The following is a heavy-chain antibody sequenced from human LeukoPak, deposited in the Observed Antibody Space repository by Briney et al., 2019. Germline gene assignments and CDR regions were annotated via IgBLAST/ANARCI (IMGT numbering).Heavy chain of an antibody. V-gene: IGHV3-30*18. CDR3: AKGLQLWAPIDY. D-gene: IGHD5-18*01. CDR2: ISYDGTNK. Sequence: PGRSLRLSCAASGFTFSSYGMHWVRQAPGKGLEWVAVISYDGTNKYYAASVKRRFTISRDNSKNTLYLQMNSLRAEDTAVYYCAKGLQLWAPIDYWGQGTLVTVSS. J-gene: IGHJ4*02. CDR1: GFTFSSYG.